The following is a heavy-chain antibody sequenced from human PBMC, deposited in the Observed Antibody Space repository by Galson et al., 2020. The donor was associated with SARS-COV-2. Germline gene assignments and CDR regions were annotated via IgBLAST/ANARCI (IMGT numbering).Heavy chain of an antibody. D-gene: IGHD3-10*01. V-gene: IGHV4-34*01. CDR3: ARTLVRGAADH. CDR1: DESFSGYF. CDR2: INYRGST. Sequence: SETLSLTCAVIDESFSGYFWSWIRQPPGKGLEWIGEINYRGSTNYSPSLESRVTISVDTSNKRFSLRMRSVTAADTAVYYCARTLVRGAADHWGQGTLVTVSS. J-gene: IGHJ4*02.